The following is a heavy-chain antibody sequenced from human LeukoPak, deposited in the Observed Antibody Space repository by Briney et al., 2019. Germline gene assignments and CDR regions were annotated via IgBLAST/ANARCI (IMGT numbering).Heavy chain of an antibody. D-gene: IGHD6-19*01. V-gene: IGHV3-66*01. Sequence: GGSLRVSCAASGFTVSSNYMSWVRQAPGNGLEWVSVIYSGGSTYYADSVKGRFTISRDNSKNTLYLQMNSLRAEDTAVYYCAREVARQGSGWYLDYWGQGTLVTVSS. J-gene: IGHJ4*02. CDR1: GFTVSSNY. CDR3: AREVARQGSGWYLDY. CDR2: IYSGGST.